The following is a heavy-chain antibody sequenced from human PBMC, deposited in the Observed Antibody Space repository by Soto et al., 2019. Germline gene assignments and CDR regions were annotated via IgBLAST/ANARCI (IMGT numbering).Heavy chain of an antibody. CDR3: ARGVEMAATDSNYYYGMDV. D-gene: IGHD6-19*01. CDR2: IYYSGSA. CDR1: GGSISSSSYF. J-gene: IGHJ6*02. V-gene: IGHV4-39*02. Sequence: PSETLSLTCTVSGGSISSSSYFWGWIRQPPGKGLEWIGSIYYSGSAYHNPSLKSRVTISVDTSKKHFSLKLNSVTAADTAVYYCARGVEMAATDSNYYYGMDVWGQGTSVTVSS.